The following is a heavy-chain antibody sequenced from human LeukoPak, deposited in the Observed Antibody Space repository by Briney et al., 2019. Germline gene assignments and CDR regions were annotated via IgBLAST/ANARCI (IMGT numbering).Heavy chain of an antibody. CDR2: IYTSGST. J-gene: IGHJ1*01. CDR1: GGSISSHY. D-gene: IGHD1-26*01. Sequence: SETLSLTCTVSGGSISSHYWSWIRQPAGKGLEWVGRIYTSGSTNYNPSLKSRVTISVDTSKNQFSLKLSSETAADTAVYYCSRSGSPVAEYFQHWGQGTLVTVSS. CDR3: SRSGSPVAEYFQH. V-gene: IGHV4-4*07.